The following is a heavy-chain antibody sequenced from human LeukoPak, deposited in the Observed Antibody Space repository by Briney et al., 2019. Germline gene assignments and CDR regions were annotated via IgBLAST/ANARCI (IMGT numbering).Heavy chain of an antibody. CDR2: ISGSDGST. Sequence: GGSLRLSCVASGFTFSSYAMSWVRQAPGKGLEWVSAISGSDGSTYYADSVKGRFTISRDNSKNTLYPQMNSLRAEDTAVYYCARCSSTSCPYYGMDVWGQGTTVTVSS. J-gene: IGHJ6*02. V-gene: IGHV3-23*01. CDR3: ARCSSTSCPYYGMDV. D-gene: IGHD2-2*01. CDR1: GFTFSSYA.